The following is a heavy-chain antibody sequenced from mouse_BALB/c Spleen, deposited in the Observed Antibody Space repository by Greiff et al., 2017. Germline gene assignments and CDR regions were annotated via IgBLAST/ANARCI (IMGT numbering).Heavy chain of an antibody. CDR1: GFTFTDYY. D-gene: IGHD1-1*01. Sequence: EVQVVESGGGLVQPGGSLRLSCATSGFTFTDYYMSWVRQPPGKALEWLGFIRNKANGYTTEYSASVKGRFTISRDNSQSILYLQMNTLRAEDSATYYCARNYYGSRNWYFDVWGAGTTVTVSS. V-gene: IGHV7-3*02. J-gene: IGHJ1*01. CDR2: IRNKANGYTT. CDR3: ARNYYGSRNWYFDV.